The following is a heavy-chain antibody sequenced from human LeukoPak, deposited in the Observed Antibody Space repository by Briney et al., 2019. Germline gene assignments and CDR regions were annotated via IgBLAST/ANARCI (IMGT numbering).Heavy chain of an antibody. Sequence: GGSLRLSCAASGFTVSSNYMSWVRQAPGKGLEWVSIIYSGGTTYYADSVKGRFTTSRDNSKNTLYLQMNSLRAEDTAVYYCARVGSSSLLNAFDIWGQGTMVTVSS. CDR2: IYSGGTT. CDR3: ARVGSSSLLNAFDI. J-gene: IGHJ3*02. D-gene: IGHD6-13*01. V-gene: IGHV3-53*01. CDR1: GFTVSSNY.